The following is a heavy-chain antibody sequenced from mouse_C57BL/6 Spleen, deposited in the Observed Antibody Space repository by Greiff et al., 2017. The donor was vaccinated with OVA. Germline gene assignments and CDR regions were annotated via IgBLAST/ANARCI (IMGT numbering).Heavy chain of an antibody. D-gene: IGHD2-13*01. V-gene: IGHV5-9-1*02. CDR3: TREVDYSPFDY. J-gene: IGHJ2*01. Sequence: EVMLVESGEGLVKPGGSLKLSCAASGFTFSSYAMSWVRQTPEKRLEWVAYISSGGDYIYYADTVKGRFTISRDNARNTLYLQMSSLKSEDTAMYYCTREVDYSPFDYWGQGTTLTVSS. CDR2: ISSGGDYI. CDR1: GFTFSSYA.